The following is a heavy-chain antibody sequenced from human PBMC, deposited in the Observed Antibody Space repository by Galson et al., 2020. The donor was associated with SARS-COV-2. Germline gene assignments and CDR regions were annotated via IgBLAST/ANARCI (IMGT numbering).Heavy chain of an antibody. D-gene: IGHD2-8*02. CDR3: AREKGNCAGGSCYWYFDL. CDR1: GDSVSSNSAS. V-gene: IGHV6-1*01. J-gene: IGHJ2*01. CDR2: TYYRSKWYN. Sequence: SQTLSLTCVISGDSVSSNSASRNWIRQSPSRGLEWLGRTYYRSKWYNDYAVSVNGRITINPDSSKNQFSLQLNSVSPEDTAVYYCAREKGNCAGGSCYWYFDLWGRGTLVTVSS.